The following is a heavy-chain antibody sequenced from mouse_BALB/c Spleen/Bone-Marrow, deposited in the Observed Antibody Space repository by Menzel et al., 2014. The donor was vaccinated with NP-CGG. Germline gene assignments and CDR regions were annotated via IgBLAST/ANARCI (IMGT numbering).Heavy chain of an antibody. V-gene: IGHV14-3*02. CDR3: ARYRYYGSSYAMDY. CDR1: GFNIKDTY. Sequence: RASGFNIKDTYMYWVKQRPEQGLEWIGRIDPANGNTKYDPKFQGKATITADTSSNTAYLQLSSLTSEDTAVYYCARYRYYGSSYAMDYWGQGTSVTVSS. D-gene: IGHD1-1*01. CDR2: IDPANGNT. J-gene: IGHJ4*01.